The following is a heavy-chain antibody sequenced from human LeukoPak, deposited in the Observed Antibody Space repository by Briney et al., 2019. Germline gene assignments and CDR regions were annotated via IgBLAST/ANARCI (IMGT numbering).Heavy chain of an antibody. CDR3: ARDFDS. CDR1: GGSSSSYY. V-gene: IGHV4-4*07. J-gene: IGHJ4*02. CDR2: IYNSGTP. Sequence: PSETLSLTCTVSGGSSSSYYWTWIRQPAGKGLEGIGRIYNSGTPDYNPSLKSRVTISVHTSKNQFSLKLSSVTAADTAVYYCARDFDSWGQGILVTVSP.